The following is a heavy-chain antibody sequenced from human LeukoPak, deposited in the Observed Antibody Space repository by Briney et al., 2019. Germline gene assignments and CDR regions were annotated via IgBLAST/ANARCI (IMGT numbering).Heavy chain of an antibody. Sequence: PGRSLRLSCAASGFTFSSYAMHWVRQAPGKGLEWVAVISYDGSNKYYADSVKGRFTISRDNSKNTLYLQMNSLRAEDTAVYYCARELRIAAAGGFDYWGQGTLVTVSS. CDR3: ARELRIAAAGGFDY. CDR1: GFTFSSYA. CDR2: ISYDGSNK. J-gene: IGHJ4*02. D-gene: IGHD6-13*01. V-gene: IGHV3-30-3*01.